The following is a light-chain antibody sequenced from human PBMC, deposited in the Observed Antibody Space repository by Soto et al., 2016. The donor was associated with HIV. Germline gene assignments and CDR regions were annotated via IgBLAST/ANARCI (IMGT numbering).Light chain of an antibody. V-gene: IGKV1-33*01. Sequence: DIQMTQSPSSLSASIGDRVTITCQTSQDISNNLNWYQQKPGKAPKLLIYDASKLETGVPSRFSGSGSGTYFTFTISSLQPEDIATYYCQQYDNLPLTFGGGTKVEIK. J-gene: IGKJ4*01. CDR1: QDISNN. CDR2: DAS. CDR3: QQYDNLPLT.